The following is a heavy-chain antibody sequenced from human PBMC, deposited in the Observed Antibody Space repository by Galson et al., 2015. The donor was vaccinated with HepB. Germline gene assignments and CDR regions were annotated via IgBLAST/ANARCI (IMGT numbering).Heavy chain of an antibody. Sequence: SLRLSCAASGFTFSSDAMSWVRKGPGKGLEWVSAISGSGGSTYFADSVKGRFTISRDNAKNTLYLQMNSLRAEDTAVYYCAKDPGYCIGGGCYPKFYFDYWGQGTLVTVSS. CDR3: AKDPGYCIGGGCYPKFYFDY. CDR2: ISGSGGST. CDR1: GFTFSSDA. D-gene: IGHD2-15*01. J-gene: IGHJ4*02. V-gene: IGHV3-23*01.